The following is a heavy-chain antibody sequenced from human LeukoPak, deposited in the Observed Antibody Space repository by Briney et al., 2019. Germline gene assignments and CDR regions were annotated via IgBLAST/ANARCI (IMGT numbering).Heavy chain of an antibody. J-gene: IGHJ4*02. CDR1: GGSISSSSYY. CDR3: ARLDVAIDY. Sequence: SETLSLTCTVSGGSISSSSYYWGWIRQPPGKGLEWVGSIYSSGSAYYHPSLKSRVIISVDTSTNQFSLRLRSVTAADTAVYYCARLDVAIDYWGQGTLVTVSS. D-gene: IGHD3-9*01. CDR2: IYSSGSA. V-gene: IGHV4-39*01.